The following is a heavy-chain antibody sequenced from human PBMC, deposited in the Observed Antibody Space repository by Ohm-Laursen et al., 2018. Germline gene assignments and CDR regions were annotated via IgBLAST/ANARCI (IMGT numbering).Heavy chain of an antibody. CDR1: GFTFSDYY. V-gene: IGHV3-11*01. Sequence: SLRLSCSASGFTFSDYYMSWIRQAPGKGLEWVSYISSSGSTIYYADSVKDRFTISRDNAKNLVYLQMNSLTVEDTAIYYCARKVTPLDYWGQGTLVTVSS. CDR2: ISSSGSTI. J-gene: IGHJ4*02. D-gene: IGHD4-23*01. CDR3: ARKVTPLDY.